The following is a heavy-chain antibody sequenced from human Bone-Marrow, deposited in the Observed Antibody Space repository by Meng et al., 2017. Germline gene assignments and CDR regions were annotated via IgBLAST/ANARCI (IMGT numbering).Heavy chain of an antibody. Sequence: SETLSLTCNVSGGSISSRSYYWAWIRQPPGKTMEWIGSIHQSGSTYYNPSPKSRIIMSADMSKNQFSLKVWSVTAADTAVYYCTRRASFFGAGSFDWWGQGTQVT. CDR1: GGSISSRSYY. CDR3: TRRASFFGAGSFDW. J-gene: IGHJ4*02. V-gene: IGHV4-39*07. CDR2: IHQSGST. D-gene: IGHD3-10*01.